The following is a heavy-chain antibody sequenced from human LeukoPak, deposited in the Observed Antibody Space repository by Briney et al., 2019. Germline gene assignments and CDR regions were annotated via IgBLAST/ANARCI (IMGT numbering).Heavy chain of an antibody. V-gene: IGHV1-46*01. Sequence: ASVKVSCKASGYTLTSYYMHWVRQAPGQGLEWLGIINPSGGSTSYAQKFQGRVTMTRDTSTSTVYMELSSLRSEDTDVYYCARDFPDYYDSSGRENWFDPWGQGTLVTVSS. CDR2: INPSGGST. D-gene: IGHD3-22*01. CDR3: ARDFPDYYDSSGRENWFDP. CDR1: GYTLTSYY. J-gene: IGHJ5*02.